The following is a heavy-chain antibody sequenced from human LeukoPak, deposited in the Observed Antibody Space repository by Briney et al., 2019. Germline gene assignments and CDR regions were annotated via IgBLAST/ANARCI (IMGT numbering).Heavy chain of an antibody. Sequence: SETLSLTCAVYGGSFSGYYWSWIRQPPGKGLEWIGEINHSGSTNYNPSLKSRVTISVDTSKNQFSLRLTSVTAADTAVYYCARVPAAGTGSDYWGQGTLVTVSS. CDR2: INHSGST. CDR3: ARVPAAGTGSDY. CDR1: GGSFSGYY. V-gene: IGHV4-34*01. D-gene: IGHD6-13*01. J-gene: IGHJ4*02.